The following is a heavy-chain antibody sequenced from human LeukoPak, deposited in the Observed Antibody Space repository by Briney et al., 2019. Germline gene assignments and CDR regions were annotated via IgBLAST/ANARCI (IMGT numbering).Heavy chain of an antibody. J-gene: IGHJ4*02. Sequence: ASVKVSCKASGYTFSSYTLNWVRQAPGQGLEWMGWINTNTGNPTYVQDITGRFVFSLDTSVSTAYLQISSLKAEDTAVYYCARALSSTWYYFDYWGQGTLVTVSS. V-gene: IGHV7-4-1*02. D-gene: IGHD6-13*01. CDR1: GYTFSSYT. CDR2: INTNTGNP. CDR3: ARALSSTWYYFDY.